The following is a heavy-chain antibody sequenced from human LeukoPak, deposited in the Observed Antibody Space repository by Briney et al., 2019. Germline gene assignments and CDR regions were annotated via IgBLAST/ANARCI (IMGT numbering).Heavy chain of an antibody. V-gene: IGHV1-18*01. D-gene: IGHD1-26*01. CDR2: ISPYNGNT. CDR1: GSTFTNAG. CDR3: ARGHPVGDTDYFEY. Sequence: ASVKVSCKSSGSTFTNAGISWVRQAPGQGLEWMGWISPYNGNTIHAQKLQGRVTMTTYTSTSTAFMELRSLRSDDTAVYYCARGHPVGDTDYFEYWGQGTLVTVSS. J-gene: IGHJ4*02.